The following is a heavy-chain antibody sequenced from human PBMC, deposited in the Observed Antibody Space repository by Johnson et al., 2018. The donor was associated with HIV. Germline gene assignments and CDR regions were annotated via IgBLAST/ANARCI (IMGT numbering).Heavy chain of an antibody. CDR3: TTIHYDSSSPGAFDI. CDR1: GFTFSNAW. CDR2: IKSKTDAGTT. V-gene: IGHV3-15*01. D-gene: IGHD3-22*01. J-gene: IGHJ3*02. Sequence: VQLVESGGGLVKPGGSLRLSCAASGFTFSNAWMSWVRQAPGKGLEWVGRIKSKTDAGTTGCAAPVKGRLTISRDDSKNKLYLQMNSMQTEDTGVYYCTTIHYDSSSPGAFDIWGQGTMVTVSS.